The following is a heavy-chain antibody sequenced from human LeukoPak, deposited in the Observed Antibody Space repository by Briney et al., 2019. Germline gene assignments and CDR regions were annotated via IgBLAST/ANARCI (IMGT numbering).Heavy chain of an antibody. CDR1: GFTFSSYS. V-gene: IGHV3-21*01. D-gene: IGHD1-14*01. Sequence: GGSLRLSCAASGFTFSSYSMNWVRQAPGKGLEWVSSISSSSTYIYYADSVRGRFTISRDNAKNSLYLQMNSLRADDTAVYYCARDACPEGFDYWGQGTLVTVSS. J-gene: IGHJ4*02. CDR2: ISSSSTYI. CDR3: ARDACPEGFDY.